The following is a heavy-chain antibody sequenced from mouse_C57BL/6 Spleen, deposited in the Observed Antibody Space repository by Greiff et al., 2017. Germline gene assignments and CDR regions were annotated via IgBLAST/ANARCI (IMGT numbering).Heavy chain of an antibody. CDR1: GFTFSSYT. V-gene: IGHV5-9*01. CDR2: ISGGGGNT. Sequence: DVMLVESGGGLVKPGGSLKLSCAASGFTFSSYTMSWVRQTPEKRLEWVATISGGGGNTYYPDSVKGRFTISRDNAKNTLYLQMSSLRSEDTALYDCASPTWFAYWGQGTLVTVSA. CDR3: ASPTWFAY. J-gene: IGHJ3*01.